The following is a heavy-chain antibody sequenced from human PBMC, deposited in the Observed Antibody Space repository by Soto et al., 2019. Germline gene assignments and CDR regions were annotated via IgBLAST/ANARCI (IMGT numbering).Heavy chain of an antibody. J-gene: IGHJ5*02. CDR2: VYYRGTT. V-gene: IGHV4-39*01. CDR1: CGSISSSDYY. D-gene: IGHD3-10*01. CDR3: ATCFGELLYGDWFDP. Sequence: PSETLSLTCTVSCGSISSSDYYWGWIRQSPGKGLEWIGSVYYRGTTYYNRSLKSRVTISVDTAKNQFSLKLSSVTAADTAVYYCATCFGELLYGDWFDPWGQGTLVTVSS.